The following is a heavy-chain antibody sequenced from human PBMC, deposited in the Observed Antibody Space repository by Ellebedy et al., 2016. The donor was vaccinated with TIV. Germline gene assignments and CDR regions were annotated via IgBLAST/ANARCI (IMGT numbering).Heavy chain of an antibody. D-gene: IGHD5-12*01. J-gene: IGHJ4*02. CDR2: IKQDGSEK. V-gene: IGHV3-7*01. CDR1: DYSISSDY. Sequence: ETLSLTXAVTDYSISSDYYWGWVRQAPGKGLEWVANIKQDGSEKHYADSVKGRFTISRDNAKKSLYLQMNSLRAEDTAVYYCQGATNGPPDYWGQGTLVTVSS. CDR3: QGATNGPPDY.